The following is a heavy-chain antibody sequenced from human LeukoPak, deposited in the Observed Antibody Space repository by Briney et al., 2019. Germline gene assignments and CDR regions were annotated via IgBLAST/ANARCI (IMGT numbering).Heavy chain of an antibody. CDR3: IRHIEYVAPDC. Sequence: PGGSLRLSCAASGLAFSGSAVHWVRQTSGRGLEWIGCVRSRNKNYATIYGASARGRFTISRDDSRNTASLQMNSLNTEDTAVYYCIRHIEYVAPDCWGQGTLVTVSS. J-gene: IGHJ4*02. CDR1: GLAFSGSA. V-gene: IGHV3-73*01. CDR2: VRSRNKNYAT. D-gene: IGHD3-16*01.